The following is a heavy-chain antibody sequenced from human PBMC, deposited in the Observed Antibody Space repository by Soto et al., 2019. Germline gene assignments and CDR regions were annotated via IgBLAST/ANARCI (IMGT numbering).Heavy chain of an antibody. CDR2: FYYSGST. Sequence: SETLSLTCTVSGASITSTSYHWGWIRQPPGKGLEWIGNFYYSGSTYYNPSLRSRVTISVDASKNQFSVKVSSVTATDKAVYYCARSVGDYYYGMDVWGQGTTVTVS. CDR1: GASITSTSYH. V-gene: IGHV4-39*01. J-gene: IGHJ6*02. CDR3: ARSVGDYYYGMDV. D-gene: IGHD1-26*01.